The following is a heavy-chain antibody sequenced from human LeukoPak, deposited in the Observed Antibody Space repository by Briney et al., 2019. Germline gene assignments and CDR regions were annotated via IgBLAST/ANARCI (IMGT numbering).Heavy chain of an antibody. Sequence: ASVKVSCKASGYTFTSYAMHWVRQAPGQRLEWMGWINAGNGNTKYSQEFQGRVTITRDTSASTAYMELSSLRCEDMAVYYCARRYCTNGVCYAWGLDYWGQGTLVTVSS. CDR2: INAGNGNT. CDR3: ARRYCTNGVCYAWGLDY. V-gene: IGHV1-3*03. D-gene: IGHD2-8*01. J-gene: IGHJ4*02. CDR1: GYTFTSYA.